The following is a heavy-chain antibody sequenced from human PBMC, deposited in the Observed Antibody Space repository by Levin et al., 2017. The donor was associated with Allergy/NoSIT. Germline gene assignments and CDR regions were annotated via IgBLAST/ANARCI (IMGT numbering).Heavy chain of an antibody. Sequence: GGSLRLSCAASGFTFSSYSMNWVRQAPGKGLEWVSSISSSSSYIYYADSVKGRFTISRDNAKNSLYLQMNSLRAEDTAVYYCARGSSRYGDLHDAFDIWGQGTMVTVSS. CDR1: GFTFSSYS. V-gene: IGHV3-21*01. D-gene: IGHD4-17*01. J-gene: IGHJ3*02. CDR2: ISSSSSYI. CDR3: ARGSSRYGDLHDAFDI.